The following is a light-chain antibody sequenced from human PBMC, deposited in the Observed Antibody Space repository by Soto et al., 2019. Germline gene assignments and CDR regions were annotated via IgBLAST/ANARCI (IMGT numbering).Light chain of an antibody. CDR2: DVT. Sequence: QSALTQPRSGSGSPGQSLTISCTGTSSVVGGYNYVSWYQQYPGKVPKLMIYDVTKRPSGVPDRFSGSKSGNTASLTISGLQAEDEADYYCCSHAGSYTYVFGTGTKVTVL. J-gene: IGLJ1*01. CDR1: SSVVGGYNY. CDR3: CSHAGSYTYV. V-gene: IGLV2-11*01.